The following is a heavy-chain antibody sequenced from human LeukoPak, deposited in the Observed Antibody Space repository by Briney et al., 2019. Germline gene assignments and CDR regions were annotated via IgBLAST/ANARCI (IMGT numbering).Heavy chain of an antibody. CDR3: ARNYAQSQQLVFGPDAPPYIFDY. CDR2: IYYSGST. J-gene: IGHJ4*02. D-gene: IGHD6-13*01. CDR1: GGSVSSGSYY. V-gene: IGHV4-61*01. Sequence: NPSETLSLTCTVSGGSVSSGSYYWSWIRQPPGKGLEWIGYIYYSGSTNYNPSLKSRVTISVDTSKNQFSLKLSSVTAADTAVYYCARNYAQSQQLVFGPDAPPYIFDYWGQGTLVTVSS.